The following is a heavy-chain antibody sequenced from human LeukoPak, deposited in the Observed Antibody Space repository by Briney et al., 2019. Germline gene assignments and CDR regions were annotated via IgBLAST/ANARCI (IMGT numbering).Heavy chain of an antibody. J-gene: IGHJ4*02. CDR3: ASGPREFGTYYFDY. CDR1: GGSISSSSYY. V-gene: IGHV4-39*01. CDR2: IYYSGST. Sequence: SETLSLTCTVSGGSISSSSYYWGWIRQPPGKGLEWIGSIYYSGSTYYNPSLKSRVTISVDTSKNQFSLKLSSVTAADTAVYYCASGPREFGTYYFDYWGQGTLVTVSS. D-gene: IGHD3-10*01.